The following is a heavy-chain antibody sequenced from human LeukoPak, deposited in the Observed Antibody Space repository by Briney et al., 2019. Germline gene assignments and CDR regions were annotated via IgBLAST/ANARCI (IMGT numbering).Heavy chain of an antibody. Sequence: GGSLRLSCAASGFTFSSYGMHWVRQAPGKGLEWVSAIGGTDGSTYYADSVKGRFTISRDNSKNTLYLQMNSLRAEDTAVYYCAKSDSSGYYPNFDYWGQGTLVTVSS. V-gene: IGHV3-23*01. CDR3: AKSDSSGYYPNFDY. CDR1: GFTFSSYG. J-gene: IGHJ4*02. D-gene: IGHD3-22*01. CDR2: IGGTDGST.